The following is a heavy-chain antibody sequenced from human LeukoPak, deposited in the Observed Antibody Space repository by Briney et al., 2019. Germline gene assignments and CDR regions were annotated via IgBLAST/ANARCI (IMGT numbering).Heavy chain of an antibody. CDR3: ASTRSGYRYTFDY. CDR1: AASISNYY. D-gene: IGHD3-22*01. Sequence: EPSETLSLTCAVSAASISNYYWSWIRQAPGKGLEWIGYISTSGSTNYNPSLKSRVSISLDTSKNRFSLNLNFVTAADTAVYYCASTRSGYRYTFDYWGQGALVTVSS. J-gene: IGHJ4*02. V-gene: IGHV4-4*09. CDR2: ISTSGST.